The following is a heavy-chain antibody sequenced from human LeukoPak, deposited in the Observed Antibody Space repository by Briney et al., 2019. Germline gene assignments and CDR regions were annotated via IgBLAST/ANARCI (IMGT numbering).Heavy chain of an antibody. V-gene: IGHV3-23*01. CDR1: RFAFSNYV. Sequence: PGGSLRLSCAASRFAFSNYVMNWVRQPPGKGLEWVSSITGSGGATYYADSVKGRFTISRDNSKNTLYLQMNSLRAEDTAVYYCARGANYYGSGSYYNGLDYWGQGTLVTVSS. J-gene: IGHJ4*02. CDR3: ARGANYYGSGSYYNGLDY. CDR2: ITGSGGAT. D-gene: IGHD3-10*01.